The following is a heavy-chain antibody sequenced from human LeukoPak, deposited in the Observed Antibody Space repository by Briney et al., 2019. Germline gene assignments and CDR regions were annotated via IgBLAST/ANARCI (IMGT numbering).Heavy chain of an antibody. CDR3: ARTMSRSHPVYGMDV. Sequence: SDTLSLTCAVSGYSISSSNWWGWIRQPPGKGLEWIGYIYYRGSIYYNPSLKSRVTTAVTTPKNQSALQRSSVTAVDTAVYCSARTMSRSHPVYGMDVWGQGTTVTVSS. CDR1: GYSISSSNW. J-gene: IGHJ6*02. CDR2: IYYRGSI. V-gene: IGHV4-28*05.